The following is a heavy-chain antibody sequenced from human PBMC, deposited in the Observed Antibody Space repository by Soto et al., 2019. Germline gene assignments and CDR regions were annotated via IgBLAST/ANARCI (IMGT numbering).Heavy chain of an antibody. Sequence: EVQLVESGGGLVKPGGSLRLSCAASGFTFSSYSMNWVRQAPGKGLEWVSSISSSSSYIYYADSVKGRFTISRDNAKNSLYLQMNSLRAEDTAVYYCARDGGMVRGVISFDYWGQGTLVTVSS. CDR2: ISSSSSYI. CDR3: ARDGGMVRGVISFDY. J-gene: IGHJ4*02. CDR1: GFTFSSYS. D-gene: IGHD3-10*01. V-gene: IGHV3-21*01.